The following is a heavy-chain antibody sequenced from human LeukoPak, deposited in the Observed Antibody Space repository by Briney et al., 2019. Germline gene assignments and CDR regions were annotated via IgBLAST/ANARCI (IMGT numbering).Heavy chain of an antibody. D-gene: IGHD2-2*02. V-gene: IGHV3-43*01. J-gene: IGHJ4*02. CDR2: ISWDGGST. CDR1: GFTFDDYT. CDR3: AKDISRGRYCSSTSCYTGGFDFDY. Sequence: GGSLRLSCAASGFTFDDYTMHWVRQAPGKGLEWVSLISWDGGSTYYADSVKGRFTISRDNSENSLYLQMNSLRTEDTALYYCAKDISRGRYCSSTSCYTGGFDFDYWGQGTLVTVSS.